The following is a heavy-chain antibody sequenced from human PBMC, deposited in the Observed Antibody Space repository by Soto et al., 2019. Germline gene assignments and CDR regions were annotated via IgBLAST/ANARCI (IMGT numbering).Heavy chain of an antibody. J-gene: IGHJ5*02. Sequence: SVKVSCKAFGYPFTRYYMHWVRQAPGQGLEWMGWINPNSGGTNYAQKFQGRVTMTRDTSISTAYMELSRLRSDDTAVYYCARDYDLWSGYSFFNNWFEPWGQGTLVTVSS. CDR1: GYPFTRYY. CDR2: INPNSGGT. CDR3: ARDYDLWSGYSFFNNWFEP. D-gene: IGHD3-3*01. V-gene: IGHV1-2*02.